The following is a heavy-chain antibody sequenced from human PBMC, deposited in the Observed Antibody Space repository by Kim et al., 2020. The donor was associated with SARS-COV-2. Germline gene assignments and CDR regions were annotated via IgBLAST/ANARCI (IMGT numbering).Heavy chain of an antibody. D-gene: IGHD4-17*01. Sequence: GGSLRLSCAASGFTLSSYGMHWVRQAPGKGLEWVAAISYDGSNKYYVDSAKGRFTISRDNSKNMLYLQMNSLRAEDTAVYYCARGGYDYGDNGQNWFDPWGQGTLVTVSS. V-gene: IGHV3-33*05. CDR3: ARGGYDYGDNGQNWFDP. J-gene: IGHJ5*02. CDR2: ISYDGSNK. CDR1: GFTLSSYG.